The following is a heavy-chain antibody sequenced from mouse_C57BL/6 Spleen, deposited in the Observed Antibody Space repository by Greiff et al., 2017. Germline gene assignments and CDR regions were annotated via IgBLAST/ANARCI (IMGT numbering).Heavy chain of an antibody. V-gene: IGHV1-26*01. CDR1: GYTFTDYY. D-gene: IGHD1-2*01. CDR2: INPNNGGT. J-gene: IGHJ1*03. Sequence: VQLQQSGPELVKPGASVKISCKASGYTFTDYYMTWVKQSHGKSLEWIGDINPNNGGTSYNQKFKGKATLTVDKSSSTAYMELRSLTSEDSAVYYCARALRRDWYFDVWGKGTTVTVSS. CDR3: ARALRRDWYFDV.